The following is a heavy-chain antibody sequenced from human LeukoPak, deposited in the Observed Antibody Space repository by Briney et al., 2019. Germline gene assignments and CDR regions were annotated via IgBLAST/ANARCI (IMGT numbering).Heavy chain of an antibody. J-gene: IGHJ4*02. CDR1: GFTFSSYA. V-gene: IGHV3-23*01. CDR3: AKEGTYYDFWSGYFRPFDY. Sequence: PGGSLRLSCAASGFTFSSYAMSWVRQAPGKGLEWVSVISGNSISTYYADSVKGRFTISRDNSKNTLYLQMNSLRAEDTAVYYCAKEGTYYDFWSGYFRPFDYWGQGTLVTVSS. CDR2: ISGNSIST. D-gene: IGHD3-3*01.